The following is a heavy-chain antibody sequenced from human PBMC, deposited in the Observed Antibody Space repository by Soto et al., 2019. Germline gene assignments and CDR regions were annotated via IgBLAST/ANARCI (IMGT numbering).Heavy chain of an antibody. D-gene: IGHD2-8*02. CDR2: MSGNGGRI. J-gene: IGHJ4*02. Sequence: GGSLRLSCAVSGFTFSNYAMTWVRQAPGKGLEWVSVMSGNGGRILYADSVKGRLTISRDNSKKTLHLQMNSLRLEDTAVYYCVKDPVSGGTGGAWFDYWPQGTLVTAPQ. CDR1: GFTFSNYA. V-gene: IGHV3-23*01. CDR3: VKDPVSGGTGGAWFDY.